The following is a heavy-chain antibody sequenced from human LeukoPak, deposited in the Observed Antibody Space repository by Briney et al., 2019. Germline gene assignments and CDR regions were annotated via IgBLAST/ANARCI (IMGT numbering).Heavy chain of an antibody. D-gene: IGHD4-17*01. CDR2: ISSSGSTI. J-gene: IGHJ6*03. V-gene: IGHV3-11*01. Sequence: KPGGSLRLSCAASGFTFSDYYMSWIRQAPGRGLEWVSCISSSGSTIYYADSVKGRFTISRDNAKYSLYLQMNSLRAEDTAVYYCARDRTGRYYYYYYMDVWGKGTTVTVSS. CDR1: GFTFSDYY. CDR3: ARDRTGRYYYYYYMDV.